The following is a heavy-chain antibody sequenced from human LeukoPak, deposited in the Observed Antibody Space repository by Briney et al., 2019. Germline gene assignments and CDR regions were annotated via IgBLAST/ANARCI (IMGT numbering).Heavy chain of an antibody. CDR3: ASGMDV. V-gene: IGHV4-61*08. Sequence: SETLSLTCTVSGGSVSSADYYWSWIRHPPGKALEWIGYIYHTGSNNYKYSLKSRVTISLDTSKNQFSLKLSSVTAADTAVYYCASGMDVWGQGTTVTVSS. CDR2: IYHTGSN. J-gene: IGHJ6*02. CDR1: GGSVSSADYY.